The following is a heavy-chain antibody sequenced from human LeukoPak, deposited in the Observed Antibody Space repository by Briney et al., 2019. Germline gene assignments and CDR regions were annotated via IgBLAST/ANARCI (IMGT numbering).Heavy chain of an antibody. J-gene: IGHJ4*02. V-gene: IGHV3-23*01. CDR2: ISGNGGSS. CDR3: AKDVVIAVAGYYFDY. Sequence: AGGSLRLSCAASGFTFNNYALSWVRQAPGKGLEWVSTISGNGGSSYYADSVKGRFTISRDNSKNTLYLQMNSLRAEDTAVYYCAKDVVIAVAGYYFDYWGQGTLVTVSS. D-gene: IGHD6-19*01. CDR1: GFTFNNYA.